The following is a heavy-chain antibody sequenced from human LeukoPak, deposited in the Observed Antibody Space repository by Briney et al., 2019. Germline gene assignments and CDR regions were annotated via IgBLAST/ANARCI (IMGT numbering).Heavy chain of an antibody. CDR2: ISYDGSNK. J-gene: IGHJ3*02. V-gene: IGHV3-30*04. Sequence: PGRSLRLSCAASGFTFSSYAMHWVRQAPGKGLEWVAVISYDGSNKYYADSVKGRLTISRDNSKNTLYLQMNSLRAEDTAVYYCARPTVTDAFDIWGQGTMVTVSS. D-gene: IGHD4-17*01. CDR3: ARPTVTDAFDI. CDR1: GFTFSSYA.